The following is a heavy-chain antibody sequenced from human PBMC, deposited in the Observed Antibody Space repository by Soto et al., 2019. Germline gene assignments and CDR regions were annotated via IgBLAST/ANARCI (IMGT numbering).Heavy chain of an antibody. CDR1: GITFGNYG. V-gene: IGHV3-23*01. CDR3: AQGFIVVVTVLRPDDAFDV. Sequence: DVQLLESGGGLVQPGGSLSLSCATSGITFGNYGMNWVRQAPGNGPEWVSGISGGGGNTYYADSVKGRFTISRDPSKNTVFLEMNSLRSEDTAVYYCAQGFIVVVTVLRPDDAFDVWGQGTLVTVSS. D-gene: IGHD2-21*02. J-gene: IGHJ3*01. CDR2: ISGGGGNT.